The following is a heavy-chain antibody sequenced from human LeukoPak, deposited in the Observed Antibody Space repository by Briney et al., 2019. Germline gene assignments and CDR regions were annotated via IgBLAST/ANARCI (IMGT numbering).Heavy chain of an antibody. J-gene: IGHJ4*02. CDR1: GGSISSSSYY. D-gene: IGHD6-19*01. CDR2: IYYSGST. Sequence: SETLSLTCTVSGGSISSSSYYWGWIRQPPGKGLEWIGSIYYSGSTYYNPSLKSRVTISVDTSKNQFSLKLTSVTAADTATYYCARETSLAGFASGLGFNYWGQGILVTVSS. CDR3: ARETSLAGFASGLGFNY. V-gene: IGHV4-39*07.